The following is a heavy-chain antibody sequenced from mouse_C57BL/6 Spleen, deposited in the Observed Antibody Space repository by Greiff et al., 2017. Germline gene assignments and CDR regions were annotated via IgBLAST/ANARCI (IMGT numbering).Heavy chain of an antibody. Sequence: QVQLQQSGAELVKPGASVKISCKASGYAFSSYWMNWVKQRPGKGLEWIGQIYPGDGDTNYNGKFKGKATLTADKSSSTAYMQLSSLTSDDSAVYFCSIRPYGSISLAMDYWGQGTSATVSS. J-gene: IGHJ4*01. V-gene: IGHV1-80*01. CDR2: IYPGDGDT. CDR1: GYAFSSYW. D-gene: IGHD1-1*01. CDR3: SIRPYGSISLAMDY.